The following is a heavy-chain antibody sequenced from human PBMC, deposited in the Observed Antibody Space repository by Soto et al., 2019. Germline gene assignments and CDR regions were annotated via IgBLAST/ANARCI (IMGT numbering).Heavy chain of an antibody. J-gene: IGHJ4*02. CDR3: ARHSIVVVPAALKSENYYFDY. CDR1: GGTFGSYA. V-gene: IGHV1-69*13. D-gene: IGHD2-2*01. Sequence: GASVKVSCKASGGTFGSYAISWVRQAPGQGLEWMGGIIPIFGTANYAQKFQGRVTITADESTSTAYMELSSLRSEDTAVYYCARHSIVVVPAALKSENYYFDYWGQGTLVTVSS. CDR2: IIPIFGTA.